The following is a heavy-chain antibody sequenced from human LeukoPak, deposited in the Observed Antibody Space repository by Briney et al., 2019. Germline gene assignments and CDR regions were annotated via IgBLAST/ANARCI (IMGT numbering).Heavy chain of an antibody. CDR2: IYPGASDT. Sequence: GESLKISCKGSGYSFTSSWIGWVRQMPGKGLEWMGIIYPGASDTRYSPSFQGQVTISVDKSITTAYLQWSSLKASDTAMYYCARDMAAAGTGVFDYWGQGTLVTVSS. CDR1: GYSFTSSW. J-gene: IGHJ4*02. V-gene: IGHV5-51*01. CDR3: ARDMAAAGTGVFDY. D-gene: IGHD6-13*01.